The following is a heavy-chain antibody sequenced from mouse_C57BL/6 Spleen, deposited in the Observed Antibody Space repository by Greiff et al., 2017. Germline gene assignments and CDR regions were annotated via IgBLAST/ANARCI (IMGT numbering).Heavy chain of an antibody. J-gene: IGHJ1*03. V-gene: IGHV5-17*01. Sequence: DVMLVESGGGLVKPGGSLKLSCAASGFTFSDYGMHWVRQAPEKGLEWVAYISSGSSTLYYADTVKGRFTISRDNAKNTLFLQMTSLRSEDTAMYYCARGGYSDVWGTGTTVTVSS. CDR1: GFTFSDYG. CDR2: ISSGSSTL. CDR3: ARGGYSDV.